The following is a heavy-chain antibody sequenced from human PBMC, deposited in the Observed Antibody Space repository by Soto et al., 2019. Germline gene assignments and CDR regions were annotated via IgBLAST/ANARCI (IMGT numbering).Heavy chain of an antibody. D-gene: IGHD5-18*01. V-gene: IGHV3-23*01. CDR1: GFTFSSYA. CDR2: ISGSGART. CDR3: AKEYSLNTAMATFFHS. J-gene: IGHJ4*02. Sequence: GGSLRLSCAASGFTFSSYAMSWVRQAPGKGLEWISVISGSGARTNYADSVKGRFTISRDNSKNTLNLQMNGPRAEDTAVYYCAKEYSLNTAMATFFHSRGQGTLVTVAS.